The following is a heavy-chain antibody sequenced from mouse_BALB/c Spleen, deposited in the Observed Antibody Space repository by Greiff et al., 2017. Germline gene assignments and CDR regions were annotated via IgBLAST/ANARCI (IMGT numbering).Heavy chain of an antibody. Sequence: EVQLQQSGTVLARPGASVKMSCKASGYSFTSYWMHWVKQRPGQGLEWIGAIYPGNSDTSYNQKFKGKAKLTAVTSASTAYMELSSLTNEDSAVYYCTRGDGYYDYAMDYWGQGTSVTVSA. D-gene: IGHD2-3*01. J-gene: IGHJ4*01. CDR2: IYPGNSDT. V-gene: IGHV1-5*01. CDR3: TRGDGYYDYAMDY. CDR1: GYSFTSYW.